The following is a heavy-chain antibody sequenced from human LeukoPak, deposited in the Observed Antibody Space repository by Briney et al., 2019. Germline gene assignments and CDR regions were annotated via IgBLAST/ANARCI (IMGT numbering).Heavy chain of an antibody. J-gene: IGHJ4*02. V-gene: IGHV1-18*04. CDR1: GYTFTSYG. CDR2: ISAYNGNT. D-gene: IGHD3-10*01. CDR3: ARNRRYGSGSYYKTLDY. Sequence: ASVKVCCKASGYTFTSYGISWGRQAPGQGLEWMGWISAYNGNTNYAQKLQGRVTMTTDTSTSTAYMELRSLRSDDTAVYYCARNRRYGSGSYYKTLDYWGQGTLVTVSS.